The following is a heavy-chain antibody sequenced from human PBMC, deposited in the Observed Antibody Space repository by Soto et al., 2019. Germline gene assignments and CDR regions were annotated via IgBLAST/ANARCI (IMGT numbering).Heavy chain of an antibody. Sequence: QVHLVESGGGVVQPGRSLRLSCAASGFTFSNYGMHWVRQAPGKGLEWVVVISYDGSNKYYADSVKGRLTISRDNSKNTLYLRMNSLRAEDTAVYYCAKLSAVAGEDGFDIWGQGTMVTVSS. J-gene: IGHJ3*02. CDR1: GFTFSNYG. V-gene: IGHV3-30*18. CDR2: ISYDGSNK. D-gene: IGHD6-19*01. CDR3: AKLSAVAGEDGFDI.